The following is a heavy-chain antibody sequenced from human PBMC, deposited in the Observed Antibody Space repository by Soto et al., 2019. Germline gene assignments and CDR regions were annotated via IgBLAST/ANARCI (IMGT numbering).Heavy chain of an antibody. D-gene: IGHD2-8*01. Sequence: QVQLVQSGAEVKKPGASVKVSCKASGYTFTSYGISWVRQAPGQGLEWMGWISAYDGNTNYAQKLQGRVTMTTDTSTSTAYMELRSLRSDDTAVYYCARDGAVLMVYAPNWFDPWGQGTLVTVSS. CDR1: GYTFTSYG. J-gene: IGHJ5*02. V-gene: IGHV1-18*04. CDR3: ARDGAVLMVYAPNWFDP. CDR2: ISAYDGNT.